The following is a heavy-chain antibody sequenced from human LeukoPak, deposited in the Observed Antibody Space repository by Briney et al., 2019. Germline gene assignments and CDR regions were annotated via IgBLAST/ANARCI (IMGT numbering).Heavy chain of an antibody. J-gene: IGHJ4*02. V-gene: IGHV3-48*03. CDR1: GFTFSSYE. D-gene: IGHD3-22*01. CDR2: ISNSGSTI. CDR3: ARAVPDLPYYYDSSGTYDY. Sequence: GGSLRLSCAASGFTFSSYEMNWVRQAPGKGLEWVSYISNSGSTIYYADSVKGRFTISRDNAKNSLYLQMNSLRAEDTAVYYCARAVPDLPYYYDSSGTYDYWGQGTLVTVSS.